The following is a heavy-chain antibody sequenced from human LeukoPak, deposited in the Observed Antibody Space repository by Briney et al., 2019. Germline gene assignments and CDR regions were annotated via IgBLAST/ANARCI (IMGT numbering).Heavy chain of an antibody. V-gene: IGHV1-2*02. CDR2: INPNSGGT. J-gene: IGHJ4*02. Sequence: ASVKVSCKASGYTFTGYYMHWVRQAPGQGLEWMGWINPNSGGTNYAQKFQGRVTMTRDTSISTAYMELSRLRSDDTAVYYCARGRDYDFWSGYLDYWGQGTLVTLSS. D-gene: IGHD3-3*01. CDR3: ARGRDYDFWSGYLDY. CDR1: GYTFTGYY.